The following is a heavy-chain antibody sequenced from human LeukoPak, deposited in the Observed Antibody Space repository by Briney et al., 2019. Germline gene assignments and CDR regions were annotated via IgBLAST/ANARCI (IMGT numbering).Heavy chain of an antibody. D-gene: IGHD1-26*01. CDR3: ARTELYFDY. Sequence: GGSLRLSCAASGFTFSSYSMNWVRQAPGKGLEWVSYISSSSSTIYYADSVKGRFTISRDNAKNSLFLQMNSLRAEDTAVYYCARTELYFDYWGQGTLVTVSS. CDR2: ISSSSSTI. CDR1: GFTFSSYS. V-gene: IGHV3-48*01. J-gene: IGHJ4*02.